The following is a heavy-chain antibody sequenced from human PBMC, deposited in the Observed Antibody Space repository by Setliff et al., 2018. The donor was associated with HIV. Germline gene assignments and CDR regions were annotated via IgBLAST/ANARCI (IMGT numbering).Heavy chain of an antibody. CDR1: GASITISSYY. CDR2: VYHTGST. J-gene: IGHJ3*02. CDR3: AISTSGVSGSYPAHAFDI. V-gene: IGHV4-39*01. Sequence: SETLSLTCSVSGASITISSYYWGWIRQPPGKGLEWIGSVYHTGSTHHNPSLQSRVTISADTSKNQLSLKLSSVTAADTAVYYCAISTSGVSGSYPAHAFDIWGQGTMVTVSS. D-gene: IGHD3-10*01.